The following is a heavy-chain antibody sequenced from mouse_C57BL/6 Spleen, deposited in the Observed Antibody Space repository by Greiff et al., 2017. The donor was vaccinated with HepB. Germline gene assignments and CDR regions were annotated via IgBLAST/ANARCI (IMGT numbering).Heavy chain of an antibody. V-gene: IGHV1-54*01. Sequence: QVQLQQSGAELVRPGTSVKVSCKASGYAFTNYLIEWVKQRPGQGLEWIGVINPGSGGTNYNEKFKGKATLTADKSSSTAYMQLSSLTSEDSAVYFCARADYDYDLDYWGQGTTLTVSS. D-gene: IGHD2-4*01. J-gene: IGHJ2*01. CDR1: GYAFTNYL. CDR2: INPGSGGT. CDR3: ARADYDYDLDY.